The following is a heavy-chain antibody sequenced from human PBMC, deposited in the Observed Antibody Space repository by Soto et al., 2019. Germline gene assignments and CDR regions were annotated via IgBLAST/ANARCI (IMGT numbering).Heavy chain of an antibody. V-gene: IGHV5-51*01. Sequence: PGESLKISCKGSGYSFTSYWIGWVRQMPGKGLEWMGIIYPGDSDTRYSPSFQGQVTISADKSISTAYLQWSSLKASDTAMYYCARSKAGYSYGYWFDPWGQGTLVTVSS. CDR2: IYPGDSDT. D-gene: IGHD5-18*01. CDR1: GYSFTSYW. CDR3: ARSKAGYSYGYWFDP. J-gene: IGHJ5*02.